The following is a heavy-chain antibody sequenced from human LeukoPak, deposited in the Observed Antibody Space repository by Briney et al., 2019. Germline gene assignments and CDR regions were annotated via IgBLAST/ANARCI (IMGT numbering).Heavy chain of an antibody. D-gene: IGHD2-21*02. CDR1: GGTFSSYA. CDR3: AAPTRAYCGGDCYLDY. J-gene: IGHJ4*02. V-gene: IGHV1-69*05. Sequence: SVKVSCKASGGTFSSYAISWVRQAPGQGLEWMGGTIPIFGTANYAQKFQGRVTITTDESTSTAYMELSSLRSEDTAVYYCAAPTRAYCGGDCYLDYWGQGTLVTVSS. CDR2: TIPIFGTA.